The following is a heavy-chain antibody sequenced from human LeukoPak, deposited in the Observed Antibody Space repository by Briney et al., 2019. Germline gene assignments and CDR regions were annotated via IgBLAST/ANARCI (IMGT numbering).Heavy chain of an antibody. D-gene: IGHD3-22*01. J-gene: IGHJ4*02. Sequence: SETLSLTCAVYGGSFSGFYWSWIRQPPGKGLEWIVELNHSRSTYYNPSLKSRVTISVDTSKTQFSLKLSSVTAADTAVYYCARDPPYYYDSSGIDYWGQGTLVTVSS. CDR1: GGSFSGFY. CDR3: ARDPPYYYDSSGIDY. V-gene: IGHV4-34*01. CDR2: LNHSRST.